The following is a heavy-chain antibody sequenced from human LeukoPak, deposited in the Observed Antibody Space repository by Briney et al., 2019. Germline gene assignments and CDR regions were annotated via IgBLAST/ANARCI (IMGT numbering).Heavy chain of an antibody. J-gene: IGHJ4*02. V-gene: IGHV3-23*01. CDR1: GFTFSSYA. CDR2: ISGSGGST. Sequence: GGSMRLSCAASGFTFSSYAMSWVRQAPGKGLEWVSTISGSGGSTYYRDSVRGRFTISRDNSKNTLYLQMNSVRAEDTAVYYCVLFLRYVDYWGQGTLVTVSS. CDR3: VLFLRYVDY. D-gene: IGHD2-21*01.